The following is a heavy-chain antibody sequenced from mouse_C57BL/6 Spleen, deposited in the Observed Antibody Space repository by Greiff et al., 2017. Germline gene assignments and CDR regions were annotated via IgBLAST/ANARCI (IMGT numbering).Heavy chain of an antibody. CDR2: IRNKANGYTT. J-gene: IGHJ1*03. CDR3: ARSPGYYGSTYWYFDV. V-gene: IGHV7-3*01. D-gene: IGHD1-1*01. CDR1: GFTFTDYY. Sequence: EVKLMESGGGLVQPGGSLSLSCAASGFTFTDYYMSWVRQPPGKALEWLGFIRNKANGYTTEYSTSVKGRFTISRDNSQSILYLQMNALRAEDSATYYCARSPGYYGSTYWYFDVWGTGTTVTVSS.